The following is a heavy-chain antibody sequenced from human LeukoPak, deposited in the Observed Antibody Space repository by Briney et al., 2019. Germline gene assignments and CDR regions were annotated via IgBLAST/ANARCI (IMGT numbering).Heavy chain of an antibody. Sequence: GGSLRLSCAASGFTVSSNYMSWVRQAPGKGLEWVSVIYSGGSTYYADSVKGRFTISRDNSKNTLYLQMNSLRAKDTAVYYCARVRRYYFDYWGQGTLVTVSS. CDR1: GFTVSSNY. J-gene: IGHJ4*02. CDR2: IYSGGST. V-gene: IGHV3-66*01. CDR3: ARVRRYYFDY.